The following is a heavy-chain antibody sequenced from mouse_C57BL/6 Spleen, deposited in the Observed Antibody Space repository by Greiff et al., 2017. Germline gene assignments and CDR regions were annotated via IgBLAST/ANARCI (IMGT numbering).Heavy chain of an antibody. V-gene: IGHV14-1*01. Sequence: EVQLQQSGAELVRPGASVKLSCTASGFNIKDYYMHWVKQRPEQGLEWIGRIDPEDGDTEYAPKVQGKATMTADTSSNTAYLQLSSLTSEDTAVYYCTTYSNYGVYYAMDYWGQGTSVTVSS. D-gene: IGHD2-5*01. CDR2: IDPEDGDT. J-gene: IGHJ4*01. CDR3: TTYSNYGVYYAMDY. CDR1: GFNIKDYY.